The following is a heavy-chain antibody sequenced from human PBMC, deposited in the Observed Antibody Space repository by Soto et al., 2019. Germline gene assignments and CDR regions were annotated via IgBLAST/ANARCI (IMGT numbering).Heavy chain of an antibody. D-gene: IGHD6-19*01. CDR1: VFTFIDYS. V-gene: IGHV3-23*01. Sequence: GGSLRLSCGASVFTFIDYSMSWVRQAPGKGLEWVSAISASGETTYYAASVKGRSTISRDNSETTLFLQINSLRADDSAIYFCAKDRAYDTSGWYFDSWGPGTLVTVSS. CDR2: ISASGETT. CDR3: AKDRAYDTSGWYFDS. J-gene: IGHJ4*02.